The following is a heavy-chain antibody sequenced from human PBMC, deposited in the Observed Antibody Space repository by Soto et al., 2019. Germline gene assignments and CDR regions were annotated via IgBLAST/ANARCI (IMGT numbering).Heavy chain of an antibody. V-gene: IGHV4-34*01. CDR1: GGSFSGYY. J-gene: IGHJ3*02. Sequence: PSETLSLTCTVSGGSFSGYYWTWIRQPPGTGLEWIGEINHSGSTNYNPSLKSRVTISVDTSKNQFYLKMSSVTAADTAVYYCVSSRGDAFDIWGQGTMVTVSS. CDR2: INHSGST. CDR3: VSSRGDAFDI. D-gene: IGHD2-2*01.